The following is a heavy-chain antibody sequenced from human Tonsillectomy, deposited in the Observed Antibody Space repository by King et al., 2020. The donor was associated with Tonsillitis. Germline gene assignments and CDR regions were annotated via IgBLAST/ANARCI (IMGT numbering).Heavy chain of an antibody. CDR1: GASLSNNLYY. Sequence: LQLQESGPGLVKPSETLSLICSLSGASLSNNLYYWGWIRQPPGRGLEWIGSFHYSGATSYNASLPSRVTISVDTSHNQFSRKLTSVTAADTAVYYFARYFYDSSVYTYYFDYWGQGNLVTVSS. CDR2: FHYSGAT. J-gene: IGHJ4*02. D-gene: IGHD3-22*01. V-gene: IGHV4-39*01. CDR3: ARYFYDSSVYTYYFDY.